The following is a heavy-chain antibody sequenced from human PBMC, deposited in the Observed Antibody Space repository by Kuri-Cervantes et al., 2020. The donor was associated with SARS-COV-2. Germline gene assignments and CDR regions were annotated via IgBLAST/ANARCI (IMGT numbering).Heavy chain of an antibody. J-gene: IGHJ4*02. CDR3: AREALPTIAAGTAGDY. D-gene: IGHD6-13*01. Sequence: SETLSLTCTVSGGSISSGDYYWSWIRQPPGKGLEWIGYIYYSGSTYYNPSLKSRVTISVDTSKNQFSLKLSSVTAADTAVYYCAREALPTIAAGTAGDYWGQGTLVTVSS. V-gene: IGHV4-30-4*08. CDR1: GGSISSGDYY. CDR2: IYYSGST.